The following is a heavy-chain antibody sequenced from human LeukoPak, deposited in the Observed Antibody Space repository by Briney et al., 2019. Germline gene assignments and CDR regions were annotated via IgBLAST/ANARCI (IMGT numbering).Heavy chain of an antibody. CDR2: ISGSGGST. J-gene: IGHJ4*02. CDR3: AKFSNEVFDY. V-gene: IGHV3-23*01. D-gene: IGHD1-1*01. Sequence: PGGSLRPSCAASGFTFSSYAMSWVRQAPGQGLVWVSAISGSGGSTYYADSVKGRFTISRDNSKNTLYLQMNSLRAEDTAVYYCAKFSNEVFDYWGQGTLVTVSS. CDR1: GFTFSSYA.